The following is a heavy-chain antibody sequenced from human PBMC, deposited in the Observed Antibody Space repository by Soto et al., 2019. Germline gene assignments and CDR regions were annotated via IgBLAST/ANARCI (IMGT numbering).Heavy chain of an antibody. CDR2: ISGLDGKT. CDR1: GYTFHNHG. V-gene: IGHV1-18*04. J-gene: IGHJ4*02. Sequence: ASVKVSCKASGYTFHNHGISWVRQAPGQGLEWLGWISGLDGKTKYAQRLQGRVTMTADTSTSTAYMELRSLRSDDTAVYYCARDSYPLAYYFDYWGQGTLVTSPQ. CDR3: ARDSYPLAYYFDY.